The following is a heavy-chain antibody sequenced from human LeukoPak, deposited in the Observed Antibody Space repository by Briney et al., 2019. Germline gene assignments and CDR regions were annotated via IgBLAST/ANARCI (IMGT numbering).Heavy chain of an antibody. CDR3: AKDLGVDTAMPDY. CDR2: ISYDGSNK. D-gene: IGHD5-18*01. CDR1: GFTFSSYG. J-gene: IGHJ4*02. Sequence: GGSLRLSCAASGFTFSSYGMHWVRQAPGKGLEWVAVISYDGSNKYYADSVKGRFTISRDNSKNTLYLQMNSLRAEDTAVYYCAKDLGVDTAMPDYWGQGTLVTVSS. V-gene: IGHV3-30*18.